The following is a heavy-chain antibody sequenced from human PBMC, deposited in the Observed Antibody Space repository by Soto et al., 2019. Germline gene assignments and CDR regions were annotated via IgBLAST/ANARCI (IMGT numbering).Heavy chain of an antibody. CDR3: ARGEYGGGKDAFDI. J-gene: IGHJ3*02. CDR1: GGSVSSGSYY. Sequence: SETLSLTCTVSGGSVSSGSYYWSWIRQPPGKGLEWIGYIYYSGSTNYNPSLKSRVTISVDTSKNQFSLKLSSVTAADTAVYYCARGEYGGGKDAFDIWGQGTMVTVSS. V-gene: IGHV4-61*01. D-gene: IGHD2-15*01. CDR2: IYYSGST.